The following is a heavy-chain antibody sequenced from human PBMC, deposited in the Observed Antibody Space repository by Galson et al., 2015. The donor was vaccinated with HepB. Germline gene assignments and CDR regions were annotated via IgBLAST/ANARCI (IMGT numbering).Heavy chain of an antibody. CDR2: ISYDGSNK. J-gene: IGHJ4*02. V-gene: IGHV3-30*04. CDR3: ARPNYGSGSSYYFDY. Sequence: SLRLSCAASGFTFSSYAMHWVRQAPGKGLEWVAVISYDGSNKYYADSVKGRFTISRDNSKNTLYLQMNSLRAEDTAVYYCARPNYGSGSSYYFDYWGQGTLVTVSS. CDR1: GFTFSSYA. D-gene: IGHD3-10*01.